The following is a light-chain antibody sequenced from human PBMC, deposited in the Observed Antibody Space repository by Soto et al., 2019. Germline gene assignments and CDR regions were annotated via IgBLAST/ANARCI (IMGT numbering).Light chain of an antibody. CDR2: GVN. CDR3: NSYTSSSTVV. J-gene: IGLJ1*01. V-gene: IGLV2-14*01. Sequence: QSALTQPASVSASPGQSITISCTGTTNDVAGYNYVSWYQQHPGQAPKLMIYGVNNRPSGVSNRFSGSRSGNTASLTISGLQSEDEAEYYCNSYTSSSTVVFGTGTKLTVL. CDR1: TNDVAGYNY.